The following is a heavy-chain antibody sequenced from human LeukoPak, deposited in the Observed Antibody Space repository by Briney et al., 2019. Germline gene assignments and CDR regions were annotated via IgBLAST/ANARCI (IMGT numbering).Heavy chain of an antibody. V-gene: IGHV3-53*01. CDR2: IYSGGST. CDR1: GFTFSDYY. J-gene: IGHJ4*02. CDR3: ARVVGYCSGGSCYPDYFDY. Sequence: GRSLRLSCAASGFTFSDYYMSWIRQAPGKGLEWVSVIYSGGSTYYADSVKGRFTISRDNSKNTLYLQMNSLRAEDTAVYYCARVVGYCSGGSCYPDYFDYWGQGTLVTVSS. D-gene: IGHD2-15*01.